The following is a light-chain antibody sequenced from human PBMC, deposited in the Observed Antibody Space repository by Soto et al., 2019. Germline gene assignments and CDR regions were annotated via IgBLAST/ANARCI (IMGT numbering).Light chain of an antibody. Sequence: DIQMTQSPSTLSASVGDRVTITCRASQNLNNWLAWFQQKPGKAPTLLIYKASGLESGVPLRFSGSGSGTEFTLTISSLQPDDFSTYYCQQYNSYPWTFGQGTKVEIK. CDR2: KAS. CDR1: QNLNNW. V-gene: IGKV1-5*03. CDR3: QQYNSYPWT. J-gene: IGKJ1*01.